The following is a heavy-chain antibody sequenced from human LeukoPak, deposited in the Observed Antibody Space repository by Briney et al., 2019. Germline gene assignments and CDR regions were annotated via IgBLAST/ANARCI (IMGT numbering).Heavy chain of an antibody. CDR2: ISSSSSYI. D-gene: IGHD7-27*01. Sequence: PGGSLRLSCVASGFTFSSYEMNWVRQAPGKGLEWVSSISSSSSYIYYADSVKGRFTISRDNAKNSLYLQMNSLRGEDTAVYYCARNKLGISEKYMDVWGKGTTVTISS. J-gene: IGHJ6*03. CDR1: GFTFSSYE. V-gene: IGHV3-21*01. CDR3: ARNKLGISEKYMDV.